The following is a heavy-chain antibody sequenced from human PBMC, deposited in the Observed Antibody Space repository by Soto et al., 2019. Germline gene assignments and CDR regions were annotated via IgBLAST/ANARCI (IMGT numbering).Heavy chain of an antibody. D-gene: IGHD6-6*01. V-gene: IGHV4-59*01. J-gene: IGHJ5*02. CDR3: ARDRTSSPHNWFDP. Sequence: QGKGLEWIGYIYYSGSTNYNPSLKSRVTISVDTSKNQFSLKLSSVTAADTAVYYCARDRTSSPHNWFDPWGQGTLVTVSS. CDR2: IYYSGST.